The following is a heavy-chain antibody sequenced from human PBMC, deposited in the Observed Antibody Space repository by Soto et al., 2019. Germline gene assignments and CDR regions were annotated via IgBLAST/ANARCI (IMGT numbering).Heavy chain of an antibody. V-gene: IGHV3-23*01. CDR3: AKDKMEQWLVGGYFDY. CDR2: IIDDGGRE. CDR1: GFTFNRYA. Sequence: EVQLLESGGGLVQPGGSLRLSCSASGFTFNRYAMSWVRQAPGKGLEWVSAIIDDGGREYYADSVKGRFTISRDNSKNTLSLQMNSLRAEDTAVYYCAKDKMEQWLVGGYFDYWGQGTQVTVSS. D-gene: IGHD6-19*01. J-gene: IGHJ4*02.